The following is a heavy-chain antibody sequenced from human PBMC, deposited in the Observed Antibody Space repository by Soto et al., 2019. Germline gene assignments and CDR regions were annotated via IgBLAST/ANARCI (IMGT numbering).Heavy chain of an antibody. V-gene: IGHV1-8*01. CDR3: ARVEPYCGGDCYYDY. J-gene: IGHJ4*02. Sequence: ALVEVSCKASGYTFTSYDSKWVRQATGQGLEWMGWMNPNSGNTGYAQKFQGRVTMTRNTSISTAYMELSSLRSEDTAVYYCARVEPYCGGDCYYDYWGQGTLVTVSS. D-gene: IGHD2-21*01. CDR2: MNPNSGNT. CDR1: GYTFTSYD.